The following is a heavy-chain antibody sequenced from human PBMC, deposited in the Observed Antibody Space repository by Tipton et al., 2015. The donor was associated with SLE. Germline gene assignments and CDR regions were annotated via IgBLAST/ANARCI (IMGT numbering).Heavy chain of an antibody. CDR2: ISSSGSTI. CDR1: GGSFSGYY. Sequence: LSLTCAVYGGSFSGYYWSWIRQPPGKGLEWVSYISSSGSTIYYADSVKGRFTISRDNAKNSLYLQMNSLRAEDTAVYYCARDVDYWGQGTLVTVSS. V-gene: IGHV3-11*04. J-gene: IGHJ4*02. CDR3: ARDVDY.